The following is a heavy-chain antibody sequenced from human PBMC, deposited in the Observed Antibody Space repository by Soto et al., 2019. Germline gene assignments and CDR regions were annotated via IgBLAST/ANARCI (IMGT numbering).Heavy chain of an antibody. D-gene: IGHD2-2*01. CDR2: ISSSSSYI. Sequence: EVQLVESGGGLVKPGGSLRLSCAASGFTFSSYSMNWVRQAPGKGLEWVSSISSSSSYIYYADSVKGRFTISRDNAKNSLYLQMNSLRAEDTAVYYCARGCSSTSCYSSGMDVWGQGTTVTVSS. V-gene: IGHV3-21*01. CDR3: ARGCSSTSCYSSGMDV. J-gene: IGHJ6*02. CDR1: GFTFSSYS.